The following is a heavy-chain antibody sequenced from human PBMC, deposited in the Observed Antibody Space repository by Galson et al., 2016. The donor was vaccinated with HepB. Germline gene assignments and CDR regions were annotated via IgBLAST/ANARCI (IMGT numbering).Heavy chain of an antibody. CDR1: GGSITNNY. D-gene: IGHD3-22*01. V-gene: IGHV4-59*05. CDR3: ARHRGTYYYDSSGYPWWYFDL. CDR2: IYYSGST. Sequence: TLSLTCTVSGGSITNNYWRWIRQPPGKGLEWIGSIYYSGSTYYNPSLKSRVTISVDTSKNQFSLKLSSVTAADTTVYYCARHRGTYYYDSSGYPWWYFDLWGRGTLVTVSS. J-gene: IGHJ2*01.